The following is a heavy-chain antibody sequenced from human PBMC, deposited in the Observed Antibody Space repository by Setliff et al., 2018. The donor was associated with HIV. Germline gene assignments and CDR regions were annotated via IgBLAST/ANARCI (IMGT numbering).Heavy chain of an antibody. V-gene: IGHV1-18*01. CDR2: ISAYNGNT. Sequence: ASVKVSCKASGYTFTSYGISWVRQAPGQGLEWMGWISAYNGNTKYAQKLQGRVTMITDTSTSTAYMELRSLRSDDTAVYYCARDSRCFGYSSSFGDYWGQGTLVTV. CDR1: GYTFTSYG. D-gene: IGHD6-13*01. J-gene: IGHJ4*02. CDR3: ARDSRCFGYSSSFGDY.